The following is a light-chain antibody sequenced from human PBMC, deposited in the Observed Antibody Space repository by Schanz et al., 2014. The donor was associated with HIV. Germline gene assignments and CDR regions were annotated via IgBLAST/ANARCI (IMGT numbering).Light chain of an antibody. CDR1: QSISNN. V-gene: IGKV3-15*01. Sequence: EIVMTQSPATLYVSPGEGATLSCRASQSISNNLAWYQHKPGQAPRLLIYSASTRATGIPARFSGSGSGTEFTLTISSLQSDDFATYYCQQYGSSSWTFGQGTKV. CDR3: QQYGSSSWT. CDR2: SAS. J-gene: IGKJ1*01.